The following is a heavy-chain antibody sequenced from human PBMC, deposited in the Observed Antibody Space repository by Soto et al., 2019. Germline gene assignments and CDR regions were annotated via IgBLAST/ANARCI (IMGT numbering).Heavy chain of an antibody. D-gene: IGHD2-15*01. CDR3: ATGYGRNFDY. V-gene: IGHV4-59*01. CDR2: IYYSGST. CDR1: GGSISGYY. Sequence: SETLSLTCTVSGGSISGYYWSWIRQPPGKGLEWIGYIYYSGSTNYNPSLKSRVAISVDTSKNQFSLKLSSVTAADTAVYYCATGYGRNFDYWGQGTLVTVSS. J-gene: IGHJ4*02.